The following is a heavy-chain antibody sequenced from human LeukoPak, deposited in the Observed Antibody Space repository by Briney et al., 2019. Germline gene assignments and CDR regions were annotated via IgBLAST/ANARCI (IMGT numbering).Heavy chain of an antibody. CDR3: ARGYCSSTSCYGLVDY. D-gene: IGHD2-2*01. Sequence: ASVNVSCQASGYTFTGYYMHWVRQAPGQGLEWMGWINPNSGGTNYAQKFQGRVTMTRDTSISTAYMELSRLRSDDTAVYYCARGYCSSTSCYGLVDYWGQGTLVTVSS. CDR1: GYTFTGYY. J-gene: IGHJ4*02. V-gene: IGHV1-2*02. CDR2: INPNSGGT.